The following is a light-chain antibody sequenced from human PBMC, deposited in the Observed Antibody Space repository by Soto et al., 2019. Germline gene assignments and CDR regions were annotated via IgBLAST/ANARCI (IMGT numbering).Light chain of an antibody. CDR2: GAS. CDR1: QTVSTNY. J-gene: IGKJ1*01. CDR3: QQYNSWLWT. Sequence: EIVLTQSPGTLSLSPGERATLSCRASQTVSTNYLAWYQQKPGQAPRLLIYGASKRATGIPDRFSGSGSGTDFTLIISSLQSEDSAVYYCQQYNSWLWTFGQGTQVDIK. V-gene: IGKV3-20*01.